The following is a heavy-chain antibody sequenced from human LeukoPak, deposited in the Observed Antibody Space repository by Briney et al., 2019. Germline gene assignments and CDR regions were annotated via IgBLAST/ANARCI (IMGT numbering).Heavy chain of an antibody. CDR2: FYTSGTT. D-gene: IGHD4-23*01. CDR1: GGSISSYS. J-gene: IGHJ2*01. Sequence: KSSETLSLTCSVSGGSISSYSWNWIRQPAGKGLEWIGRFYTSGTTNYNPSLKSRVTMSMDTSKNQVSLKMRSVTAADTAVYYCARTVVTLDWYFDLWGPGTLVSVSS. CDR3: ARTVVTLDWYFDL. V-gene: IGHV4-4*07.